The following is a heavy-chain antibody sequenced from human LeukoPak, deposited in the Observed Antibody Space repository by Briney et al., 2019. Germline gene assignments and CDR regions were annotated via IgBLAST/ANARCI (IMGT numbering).Heavy chain of an antibody. CDR1: GGSISSYY. Sequence: KASETLSLTCTVSGGSISSYYWSWIRQPPGKGLEWIGYIYYSGSTNYNPSLKSRVTISVDTSKNQFSLKLSSVTAADPAVYYCARAGLGYCSGGSCFMNWFDPWGQGTLVTVSS. J-gene: IGHJ5*02. CDR3: ARAGLGYCSGGSCFMNWFDP. V-gene: IGHV4-59*01. CDR2: IYYSGST. D-gene: IGHD2-15*01.